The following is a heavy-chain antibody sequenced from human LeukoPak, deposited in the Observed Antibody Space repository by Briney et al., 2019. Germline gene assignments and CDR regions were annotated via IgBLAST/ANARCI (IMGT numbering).Heavy chain of an antibody. D-gene: IGHD2-21*02. Sequence: TGGSLRLSCAASGFTFSSYGMHWVRQAPGKGLEWVAFIRYDGSNKYYADSVKGRFTISRDNSKNTLYLQMNSLRAEDTAVYYCAKDIIGLAYCGGDYYSGFDYWGQGTLVTVSS. V-gene: IGHV3-30*02. J-gene: IGHJ4*02. CDR3: AKDIIGLAYCGGDYYSGFDY. CDR2: IRYDGSNK. CDR1: GFTFSSYG.